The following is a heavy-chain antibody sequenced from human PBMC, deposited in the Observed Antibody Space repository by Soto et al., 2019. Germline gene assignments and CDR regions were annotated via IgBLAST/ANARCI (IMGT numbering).Heavy chain of an antibody. CDR3: ARRHLAVAVSPWFDP. Sequence: QVTLKESGPVLVKHKETLTLRCTVYGLSITDSEMGVSWIRQPPGQPLEWLAHIDSSGEKSYRTFLKSRLAISKDTSKSQIVLTMTNMDPADTATYYCARRHLAVAVSPWFDPWGQGIPVTVSS. J-gene: IGHJ5*02. CDR1: GLSITDSEMG. V-gene: IGHV2-26*01. D-gene: IGHD6-19*01. CDR2: IDSSGEK.